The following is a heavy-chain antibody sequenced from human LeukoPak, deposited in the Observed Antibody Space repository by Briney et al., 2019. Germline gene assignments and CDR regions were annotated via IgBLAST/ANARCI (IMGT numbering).Heavy chain of an antibody. CDR3: ASSWRVGY. J-gene: IGHJ4*02. CDR1: GFTVSSNY. Sequence: AGGSLRLSCAASGFTVSSNYMSWVRQAPGKGLEWVSVIYSGGSTYYADSVKGRFTISRDNAKNSLYLHMNSLRAEDTAVYYCASSWRVGYWGQGTLVTVSS. D-gene: IGHD3-3*01. CDR2: IYSGGST. V-gene: IGHV3-53*01.